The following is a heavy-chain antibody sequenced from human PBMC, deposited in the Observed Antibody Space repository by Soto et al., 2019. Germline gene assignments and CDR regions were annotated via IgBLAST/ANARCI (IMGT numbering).Heavy chain of an antibody. CDR3: ARHTLQFITAAAFGYYYDGLDV. Sequence: GASLKISCKGSGYSFTSYWIGWVRQMPGKGLEWMGIIYPGDSDTRYSPSFQGQVTISADKSISTAYLQWSSLKASDTAMYYCARHTLQFITAAAFGYYYDGLDVWSQGTTVTFSS. V-gene: IGHV5-51*01. J-gene: IGHJ6*02. CDR1: GYSFTSYW. CDR2: IYPGDSDT. D-gene: IGHD6-13*01.